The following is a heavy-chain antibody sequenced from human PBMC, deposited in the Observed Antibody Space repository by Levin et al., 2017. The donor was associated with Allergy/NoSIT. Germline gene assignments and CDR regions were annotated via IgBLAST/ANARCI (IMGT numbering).Heavy chain of an antibody. V-gene: IGHV1-8*01. CDR1: GYTFTSYD. J-gene: IGHJ4*02. CDR3: ARAHTAKFGY. Sequence: GESLKISCKASGYTFTSYDINWVRQATGQGLEWMGWMYPNSGNTGYAQKFQGRVTMTRNTSISTAYMELSSLRSEDTAVYYCARAHTAKFGYWGQGTLVTVSS. CDR2: MYPNSGNT. D-gene: IGHD5-18*01.